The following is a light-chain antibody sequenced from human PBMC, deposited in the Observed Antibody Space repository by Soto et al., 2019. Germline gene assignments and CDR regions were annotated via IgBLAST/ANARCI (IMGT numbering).Light chain of an antibody. CDR1: QSVSSSY. CDR3: QQYGSSPLLT. J-gene: IGKJ4*01. V-gene: IGKV3-20*01. CDR2: GAS. Sequence: EIVLTQSPGTLSLSPGERATLSCRASQSVSSSYLAWYQQKPGQAPRLLIYGASSRATGIPDRFSGSGSVTDFTLTISRLEPEDVAVYYCQQYGSSPLLTFGGGTKVEIK.